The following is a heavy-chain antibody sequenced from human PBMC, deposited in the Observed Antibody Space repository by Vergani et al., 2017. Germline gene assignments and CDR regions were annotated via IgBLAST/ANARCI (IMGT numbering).Heavy chain of an antibody. J-gene: IGHJ6*02. CDR3: ARDQGGTTQNYYYYYGMDV. CDR2: VDPEDGET. V-gene: IGHV1-69-2*01. Sequence: EVQLVQSGAEVKKPGATMKISCKVSGYTFTDHYMHWVKQAPGKGLEWMGLVDPEDGETIYAEKFKGRVTIAADRSTDTAHLELSRLRSEDTAVYYGARDQGGTTQNYYYYYGMDVWGQGTTVTVSS. CDR1: GYTFTDHY. D-gene: IGHD1-1*01.